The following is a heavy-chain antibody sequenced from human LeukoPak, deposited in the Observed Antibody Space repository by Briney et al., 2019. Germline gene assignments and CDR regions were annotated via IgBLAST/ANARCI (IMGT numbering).Heavy chain of an antibody. CDR3: ARVRSSGWTEYYYYGMDV. CDR1: GFTFSSYA. D-gene: IGHD6-19*01. CDR2: ISYDGSNK. J-gene: IGHJ6*02. Sequence: PGRSLRPSCAASGFTFSSYAMHWVRQAPGRGLEWVAVISYDGSNKYYADSVKGRFTISRDNSKNTLYLQMNSLRAEGTAVYYCARVRSSGWTEYYYYGMDVWGQGTTVTVSS. V-gene: IGHV3-30-3*01.